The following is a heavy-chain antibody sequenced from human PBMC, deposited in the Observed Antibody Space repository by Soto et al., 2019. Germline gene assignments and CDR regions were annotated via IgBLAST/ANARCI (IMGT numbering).Heavy chain of an antibody. CDR2: IKQDRSEK. V-gene: IGHV3-7*01. J-gene: IGHJ5*02. CDR1: GLTFSSYW. CDR3: ARDPPTNYDFWSGYYTRNPNWFDP. Sequence: GGSLRLSCASSGLTFSSYWMSLVRQAPGKGLEWVANIKQDRSEKYYVDSVKGRFTISRDNAKNSLYLQMNSLRDEDTAVYYCARDPPTNYDFWSGYYTRNPNWFDPWGQGTLVTVSS. D-gene: IGHD3-3*01.